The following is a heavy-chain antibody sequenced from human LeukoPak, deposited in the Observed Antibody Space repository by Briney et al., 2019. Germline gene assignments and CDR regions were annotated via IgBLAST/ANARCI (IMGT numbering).Heavy chain of an antibody. J-gene: IGHJ4*02. CDR2: IRYDGSNK. V-gene: IGHV3-30*02. D-gene: IGHD3-3*01. CDR1: GFTFSSYG. CDR3: AKETRRYDFWSGYHFDY. Sequence: GGSLRLSCAASGFTFSSYGMHWVRQAPGKGLEWVAFIRYDGSNKYYADSAKGRFTISRDNSKNTLYLQMNSLRAEDTAVYYCAKETRRYDFWSGYHFDYWGQGTLVTVSS.